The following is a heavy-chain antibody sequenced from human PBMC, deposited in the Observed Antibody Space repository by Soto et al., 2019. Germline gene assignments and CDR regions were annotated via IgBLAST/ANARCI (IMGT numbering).Heavy chain of an antibody. CDR2: ISGSGGST. D-gene: IGHD6-13*01. CDR3: AKDDSSSWGNWFDP. V-gene: IGHV3-23*01. J-gene: IGHJ5*02. CDR1: GFTFSSYA. Sequence: EVQLLESGGGLVQPGGSLRLSCAASGFTFSSYAMSWVRQAPGKGLEWVSAISGSGGSTYYADSVKGRFTISRDNSKNTRYRQMNSLGAEDTAVYYCAKDDSSSWGNWFDPWGQGTLVTVSS.